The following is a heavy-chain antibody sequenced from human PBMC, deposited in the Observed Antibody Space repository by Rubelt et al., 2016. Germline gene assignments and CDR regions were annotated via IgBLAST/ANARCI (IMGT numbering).Heavy chain of an antibody. V-gene: IGHV4-34*02. CDR1: GGSFSGYY. CDR3: ARGLDSTKTGAD. CDR2: INDGGST. Sequence: QVQLQQWGAGLLKPSETLSLTCAVYGGSFSGYYWSWIRQPPGKGLEWIGEINDGGSTNFNPSLKSRVTISVDTSKNQFSLDLHSVTAADTAVYYCARGLDSTKTGADWGQGTLVTVSS. D-gene: IGHD3-10*01. J-gene: IGHJ4*02.